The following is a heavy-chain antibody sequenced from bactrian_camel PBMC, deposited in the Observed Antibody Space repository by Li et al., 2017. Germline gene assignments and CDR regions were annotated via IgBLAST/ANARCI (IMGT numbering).Heavy chain of an antibody. CDR3: ATGAFSY. J-gene: IGHJ6*01. CDR2: INSGGSTT. CDR1: GFTFSSYV. D-gene: IGHD4*01. V-gene: IGHV3S40*01. Sequence: DVQLVESGGGLVQPGGSLRLSCAASGFTFSSYVMSWVRQAPGKGLEWVSGINSGGSTTDYADSVKGRFTISRDNAKNTLYLQMNSLIPEDTAMYYCATGAFSYWGQGTQVTVS.